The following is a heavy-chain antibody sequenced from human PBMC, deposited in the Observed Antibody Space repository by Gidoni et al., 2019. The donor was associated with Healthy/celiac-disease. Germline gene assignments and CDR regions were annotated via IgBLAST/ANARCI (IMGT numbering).Heavy chain of an antibody. CDR2: IWYDGSNK. CDR1: GFTFSSYA. J-gene: IGHJ4*02. V-gene: IGHV3-33*01. Sequence: QVQLVESGGGVVQPGRSLRLSCAASGFTFSSYAMHWVRQAPGKGLEWVAVIWYDGSNKYYAESVKGRFTISRDNSKNTLYLQMNSLRAEDTAVYYCARDHGVLWFGELLPVDTAMVLDYWGQGTLVTVSS. CDR3: ARDHGVLWFGELLPVDTAMVLDY. D-gene: IGHD3-10*01.